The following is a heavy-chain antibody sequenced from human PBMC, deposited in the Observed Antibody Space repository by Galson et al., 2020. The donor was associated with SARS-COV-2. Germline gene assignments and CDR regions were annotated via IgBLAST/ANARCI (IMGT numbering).Heavy chain of an antibody. CDR2: IHTSGTT. D-gene: IGHD6-13*01. CDR3: ARGSWP. CDR1: GGSITSGTYY. Sequence: SETLSLTCTVSGGSITSGTYYWSWVRQPAGKGLEWIGRIHTSGTTSYNPSLKSRVTISVDTSKNQFSLKLTSVTAADTVMYYCARGSWPWGQGTLVTVSS. J-gene: IGHJ5*02. V-gene: IGHV4-61*02.